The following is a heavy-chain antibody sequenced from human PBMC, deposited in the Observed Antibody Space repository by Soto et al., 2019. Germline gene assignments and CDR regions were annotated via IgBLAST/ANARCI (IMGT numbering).Heavy chain of an antibody. V-gene: IGHV4-4*02. CDR3: ARSEATVLDN. J-gene: IGHJ4*02. CDR2: AHHSGRT. CDR1: GGSMSSSNW. D-gene: IGHD4-17*01. Sequence: QVQLQESGPGLVKPSGTLSLTCTVSGGSMSSSNWWNWVRQPPGKGLEWIGEAHHSGRTNYNPSLKSRLTISVDKSKNHFSLKLSSVTAADTAVYYCARSEATVLDNWGQGTLVTVSS.